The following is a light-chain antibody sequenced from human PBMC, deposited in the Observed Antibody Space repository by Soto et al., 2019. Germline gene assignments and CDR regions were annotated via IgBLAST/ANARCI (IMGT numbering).Light chain of an antibody. CDR3: SSLASNRIYV. J-gene: IGLJ1*01. CDR2: GVT. V-gene: IGLV2-14*03. Sequence: QSVLTQPTSVSGSPGQSITISCTGNHXDIGTYDCVSWYQQHPGRAPRLLIHGVTTRPSGISDRFSASKSGLTASLTISGLQPEDEADYYCSSLASNRIYVFGPGTKGTVL. CDR1: HXDIGTYDC.